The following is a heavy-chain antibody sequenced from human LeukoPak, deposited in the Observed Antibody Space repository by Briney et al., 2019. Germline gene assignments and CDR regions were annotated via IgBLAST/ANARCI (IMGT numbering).Heavy chain of an antibody. CDR2: IDPSGGGT. CDR3: ASGGCSGTSCKGYFQH. J-gene: IGHJ1*01. CDR1: GYTFTSYG. D-gene: IGHD2-2*01. Sequence: ASVKVSCKASGYTFTSYGISWVRQAPGQGLEWMGIIDPSGGGTSYAQKFQGRVTMTRDTSTSTVYMELSSLRSEDTAVYYCASGGCSGTSCKGYFQHWGQGTLVTVSS. V-gene: IGHV1-46*01.